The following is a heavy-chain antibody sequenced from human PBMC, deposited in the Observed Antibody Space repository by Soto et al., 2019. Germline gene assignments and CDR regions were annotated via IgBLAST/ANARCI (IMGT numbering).Heavy chain of an antibody. J-gene: IGHJ6*02. CDR2: IWYDGSNK. CDR3: ARAQYGDYAARLLGGMDV. V-gene: IGHV3-33*01. Sequence: QVQLVESGGGVVQPGRSLRLSCAASGFTFSSYGMHWVRQAPGKGLEWVAVIWYDGSNKYYADSVKGRFTISRDNSKNAMYLQMNSLRAEDRVVYYCARAQYGDYAARLLGGMDVGGQGPPVTVSS. CDR1: GFTFSSYG. D-gene: IGHD4-17*01.